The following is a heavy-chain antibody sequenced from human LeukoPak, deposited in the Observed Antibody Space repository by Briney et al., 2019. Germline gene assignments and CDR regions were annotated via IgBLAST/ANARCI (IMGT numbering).Heavy chain of an antibody. CDR2: IYSGGST. J-gene: IGHJ5*02. CDR1: GFTFSSYA. V-gene: IGHV3-53*01. D-gene: IGHD5-18*01. CDR3: ARARIQLWPGFDP. Sequence: GGSLRLSCAASGFTFSSYAMYWVRQAPGKGLEWVSVIYSGGSTYYADSVKGRFTISRDNSKNTLYLQMNSLRAEDTAVYYCARARIQLWPGFDPWGQGTLVTVSS.